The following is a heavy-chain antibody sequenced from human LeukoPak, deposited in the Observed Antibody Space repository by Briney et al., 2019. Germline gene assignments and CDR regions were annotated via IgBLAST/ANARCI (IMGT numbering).Heavy chain of an antibody. J-gene: IGHJ5*02. D-gene: IGHD5-12*01. CDR1: GYSISSGYY. V-gene: IGHV4-38-2*01. Sequence: PSETLSLTCAVSGYSISSGYYWGWIRQPPGKGREWIGSIDHSGSTYYNPSLESRATISVDTSKNQFSLKMSSVTAADTAVYYCARQGSGYADWFDPWGQGTLVTVSS. CDR2: IDHSGST. CDR3: ARQGSGYADWFDP.